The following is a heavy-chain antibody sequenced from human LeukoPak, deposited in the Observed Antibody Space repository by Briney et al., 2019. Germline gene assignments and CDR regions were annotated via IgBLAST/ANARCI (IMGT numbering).Heavy chain of an antibody. J-gene: IGHJ4*02. D-gene: IGHD4-17*01. CDR1: GGSISSYY. V-gene: IGHV4-4*07. Sequence: SETLSLTCTVSGGSISSYYWSWVRQPAGKGLEWIGRIYTSGTTHYNPSLKSRVTMSVDTSKNQFSLKLSSVTAADTAVYYCARLSTVTTSFDYWGQGTLGTVSP. CDR2: IYTSGTT. CDR3: ARLSTVTTSFDY.